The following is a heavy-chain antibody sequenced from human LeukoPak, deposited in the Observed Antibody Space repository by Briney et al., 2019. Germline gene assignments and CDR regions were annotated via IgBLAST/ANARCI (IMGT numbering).Heavy chain of an antibody. D-gene: IGHD3-10*01. CDR2: ISGSGSNT. J-gene: IGHJ4*02. Sequence: GGSLRLSCAASGFTFSTYAMSWVRQAPGKGLEWVSGISGSGSNTYYADSVKGRFTISRDNSKSTLYLQMNSLRAEDTAVYYCAKGYYNYDFWGQGTLVTVSS. CDR1: GFTFSTYA. CDR3: AKGYYNYDF. V-gene: IGHV3-23*01.